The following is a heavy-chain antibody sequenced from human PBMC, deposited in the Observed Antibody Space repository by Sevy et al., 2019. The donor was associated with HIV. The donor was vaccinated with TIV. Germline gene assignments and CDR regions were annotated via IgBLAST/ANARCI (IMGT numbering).Heavy chain of an antibody. V-gene: IGHV3-23*01. Sequence: GGSLRLSCAASGITFSSYAMSWVRQAPGKGLDWVSIISGSGDMTYYADSVKGRFNISRDNSKNTLYLHMSSLRAEDTAVYYCTKHIGATRGSWFDPWGQGTVVTVSS. CDR1: GITFSSYA. D-gene: IGHD1-26*01. J-gene: IGHJ5*02. CDR3: TKHIGATRGSWFDP. CDR2: ISGSGDMT.